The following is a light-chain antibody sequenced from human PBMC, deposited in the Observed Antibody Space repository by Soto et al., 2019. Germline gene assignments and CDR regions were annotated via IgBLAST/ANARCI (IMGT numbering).Light chain of an antibody. Sequence: DIQMTQSPSSLSASVGDRVSITCRASQSISSYLNWFQQKPGEAPNLLIYSASTLHSGVPSRFSGSGSGTDFTLTISKLQPEDFATYYCQQSYNHPVTFGQGARLEI. CDR1: QSISSY. CDR2: SAS. CDR3: QQSYNHPVT. J-gene: IGKJ5*01. V-gene: IGKV1-39*01.